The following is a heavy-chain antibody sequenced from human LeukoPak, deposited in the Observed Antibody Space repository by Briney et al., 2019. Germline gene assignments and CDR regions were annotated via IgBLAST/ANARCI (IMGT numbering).Heavy chain of an antibody. D-gene: IGHD5-24*01. J-gene: IGHJ4*02. V-gene: IGHV3-30-3*01. CDR2: VSYDGSNK. Sequence: GRSLRLSCAASGFRFSSYAMHWVRQAPGKGLEWVAVVSYDGSNKYYADSVKGRFTISRDNSKNTLYLQMNSLRAEDTAVYYCARDGAWEWLPDYYFDSWGQGTLVTVSS. CDR1: GFRFSSYA. CDR3: ARDGAWEWLPDYYFDS.